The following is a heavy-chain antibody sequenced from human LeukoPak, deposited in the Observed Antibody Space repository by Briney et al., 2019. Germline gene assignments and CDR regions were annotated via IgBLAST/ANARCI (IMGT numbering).Heavy chain of an antibody. Sequence: GGSLRLSCAASGFTFSSYSMTWVRQAPGKGLEWVSYISSSSSTIHYADSVKGRFTISRDNAKNSLYLQMNSLRDEDTAVYYCARGKYYGSGSPFDYWGQGTLVTVSS. CDR3: ARGKYYGSGSPFDY. V-gene: IGHV3-48*02. CDR2: ISSSSSTI. CDR1: GFTFSSYS. J-gene: IGHJ4*02. D-gene: IGHD3-10*01.